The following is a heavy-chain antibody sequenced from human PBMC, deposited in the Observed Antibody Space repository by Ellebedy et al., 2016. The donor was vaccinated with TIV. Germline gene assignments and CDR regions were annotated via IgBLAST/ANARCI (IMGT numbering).Heavy chain of an antibody. CDR3: ARDRLVGYHAFDI. CDR1: GFTLSSYW. V-gene: IGHV3-7*01. D-gene: IGHD6-25*01. Sequence: PGGSLRLSCAAPGFTLSSYWMSWVRQAPGKGLEWVANIKEDGSEKYYVDSVKGRFTISRDNAKNSLYLQMNSLRAEDTAVYYCARDRLVGYHAFDIWGQGTMVTVSS. CDR2: IKEDGSEK. J-gene: IGHJ3*02.